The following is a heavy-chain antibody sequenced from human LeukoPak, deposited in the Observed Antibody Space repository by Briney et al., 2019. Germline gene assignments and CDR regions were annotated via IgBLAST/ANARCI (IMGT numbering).Heavy chain of an antibody. Sequence: ASVKVSCKASGYTFTSYDINWVRQATGQGLEWMGIINPSGGSTSYAQKFQGRVTMTRDTSTSTVYMELSSLRSEDTAVYYCARRIAAAGTNWFDPWGQGTLVTVSS. V-gene: IGHV1-46*01. CDR3: ARRIAAAGTNWFDP. CDR2: INPSGGST. J-gene: IGHJ5*02. CDR1: GYTFTSYD. D-gene: IGHD6-13*01.